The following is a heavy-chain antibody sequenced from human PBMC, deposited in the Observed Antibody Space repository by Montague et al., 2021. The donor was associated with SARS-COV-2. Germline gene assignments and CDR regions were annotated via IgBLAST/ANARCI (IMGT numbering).Heavy chain of an antibody. J-gene: IGHJ6*02. CDR1: GFTFSSNN. D-gene: IGHD1-26*01. CDR3: ARVVGPTSYYYYGMDV. Sequence: SLRLSCAASGFTFSSNNMNWVRQAPGKGLEWVSYISSSSSTIYYADSVKGRFTISRDNAKDSLYLQMNSLRDEDTAVFYCARVVGPTSYYYYGMDVWGQGTPVTVSS. CDR2: ISSSSSTI. V-gene: IGHV3-48*02.